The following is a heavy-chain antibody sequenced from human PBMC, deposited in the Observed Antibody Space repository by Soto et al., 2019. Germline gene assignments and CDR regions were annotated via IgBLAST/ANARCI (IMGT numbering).Heavy chain of an antibody. J-gene: IGHJ6*02. D-gene: IGHD4-4*01. V-gene: IGHV1-8*01. CDR1: GYTFTSYD. CDR2: MNPNSGNT. CDR3: ARGDMTTVTTYYYYGMDV. Sequence: QVQLVQSGAEVKKPGASVKVSCKASGYTFTSYDINWVRQATGQGLEWMGWMNPNSGNTGYAQKVQGRVTMTRNTSISTAYMELSSLRSEDTAVYYCARGDMTTVTTYYYYGMDVWGQGTTVTVSS.